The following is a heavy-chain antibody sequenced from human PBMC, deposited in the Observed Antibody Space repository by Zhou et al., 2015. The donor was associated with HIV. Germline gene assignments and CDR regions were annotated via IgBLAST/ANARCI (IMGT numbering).Heavy chain of an antibody. CDR3: TTDSPDSSGWSGGY. J-gene: IGHJ4*02. V-gene: IGHV3-30*07. D-gene: IGHD6-19*01. CDR2: ISYDGRDK. Sequence: QVQLVESGGGVVQPGRFLRLSCEASGFTLNNFAMHWVRQGPVKGLEWVAGISYDGRDKEYIDSVKGRFTISRDDSKNTLYLQMNSLKTEDTAVYYCTTDSPDSSGWSGGYWGQGSLVTVSS. CDR1: GFTLNNFA.